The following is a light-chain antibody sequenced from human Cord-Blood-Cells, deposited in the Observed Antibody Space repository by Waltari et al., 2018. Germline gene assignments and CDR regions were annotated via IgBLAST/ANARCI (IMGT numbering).Light chain of an antibody. CDR3: AAWDDSLSGWV. J-gene: IGLJ3*02. Sequence: QSVLTQPPSASGTPGQRVTISCSGSSSNIGSNYVYWYQQLPGTAPKLLIDRNNQRPSGGTDRFSGSKSGNSASLAISGLRSEDEADYYCAAWDDSLSGWVFGGGTKLTVL. V-gene: IGLV1-47*01. CDR1: SSNIGSNY. CDR2: RNN.